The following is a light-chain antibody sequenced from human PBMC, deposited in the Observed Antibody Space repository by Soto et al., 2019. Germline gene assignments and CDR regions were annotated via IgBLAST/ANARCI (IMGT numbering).Light chain of an antibody. CDR2: DAS. Sequence: DIVLTQSPATLSLSPGEGVTLSCRASQSVGSYLAWYQQKLGQAPRLLIYDASSRAPGIPPRFSGSGSGTDFTLTISSLEPEDFAVYYCQQRSNWPLTFGGGTKVDIK. CDR3: QQRSNWPLT. J-gene: IGKJ4*01. V-gene: IGKV3-11*01. CDR1: QSVGSY.